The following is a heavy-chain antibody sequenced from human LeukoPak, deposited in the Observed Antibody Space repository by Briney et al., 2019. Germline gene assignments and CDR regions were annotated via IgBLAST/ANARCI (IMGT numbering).Heavy chain of an antibody. CDR2: ISSSDSLK. J-gene: IGHJ6*04. V-gene: IGHV3-48*03. D-gene: IGHD3-10*01. CDR3: AREDYYGSGSYMRYFYYYDMDV. CDR1: GFTFSSYG. Sequence: PGGSLRLSCAASGFTFSSYGMNWVRQGPGEGREGGSYISSSDSLKYYADSVKGRFTISRDNAKNSLYLQMNSLRAEDTAVYYCAREDYYGSGSYMRYFYYYDMDVWGKGTTVTVSS.